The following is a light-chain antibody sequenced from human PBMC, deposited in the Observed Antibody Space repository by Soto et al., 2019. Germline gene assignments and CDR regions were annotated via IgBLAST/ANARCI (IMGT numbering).Light chain of an antibody. CDR1: QSIRSN. CDR2: DAS. CDR3: QQYDKWPRT. V-gene: IGKV3-15*01. Sequence: EILMTQSPAIVSVXPGEGVTLSCRASQSIRSNLAWYQQKPGQSPRLLIYDASTRATGLPARFSGSGSGTDFTLTISSLQSEDFAIYYCQQYDKWPRTFGQGTKV. J-gene: IGKJ1*01.